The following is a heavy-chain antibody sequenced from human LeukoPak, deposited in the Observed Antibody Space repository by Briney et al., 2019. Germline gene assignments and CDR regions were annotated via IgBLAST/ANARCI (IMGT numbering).Heavy chain of an antibody. V-gene: IGHV1-2*02. CDR2: INPNSGGT. J-gene: IGHJ4*02. CDR1: GYTFAGYY. Sequence: ASVKVSCKASGYTFAGYYMHWVRQAPGQGLEWMGWINPNSGGTNYAQKFQGRVTTTRDTSISTAYMELSRLRSDDTAVYYCARDPGALQEGFVYWGQGTLVTVSS. CDR3: ARDPGALQEGFVY. D-gene: IGHD1-26*01.